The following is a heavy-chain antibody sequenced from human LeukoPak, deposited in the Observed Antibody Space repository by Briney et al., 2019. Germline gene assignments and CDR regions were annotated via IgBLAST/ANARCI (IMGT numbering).Heavy chain of an antibody. J-gene: IGHJ4*02. CDR1: GFTFSGYA. CDR3: ARDGPLQSLDY. V-gene: IGHV3-30*04. Sequence: LSGGSLRLSCAAPGFTFSGYAMHWVRQAPGKGLEYMAGVSFDGTNKYYADSVKGRFTISRDNSRNTLHLQINSLRTADTALYYCARDGPLQSLDYWGQGTLVTVSS. D-gene: IGHD4-11*01. CDR2: VSFDGTNK.